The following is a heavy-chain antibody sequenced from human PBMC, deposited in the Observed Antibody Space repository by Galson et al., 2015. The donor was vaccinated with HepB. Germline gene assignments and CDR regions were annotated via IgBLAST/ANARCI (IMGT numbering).Heavy chain of an antibody. Sequence: SVKVSCKASGGTFSSYAISWVRQAPGQGLEWMGGIIPIFGTANYAQKFQGRVTITADESTSTAYMELSSLRSEDTAVYYCAGDMLKGQLLDPGKSWFDPWGQGTLVTVSS. D-gene: IGHD2-2*02. J-gene: IGHJ5*02. CDR1: GGTFSSYA. V-gene: IGHV1-69*13. CDR2: IIPIFGTA. CDR3: AGDMLKGQLLDPGKSWFDP.